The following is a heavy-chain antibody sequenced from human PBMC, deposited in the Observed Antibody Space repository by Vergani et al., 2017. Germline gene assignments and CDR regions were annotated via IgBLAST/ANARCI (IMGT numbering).Heavy chain of an antibody. Sequence: QVQLQESGPGLVKPSETLSLTCTVSNDSFSNTFYYWGWLRQTPGKGRDWFGSIYYSGSTYYNPSLESRVTMSVDTSKSQFSLKLSSVTAADTAVYYCAREGYCTNGVFFTVFDGWGQGALVTVYS. V-gene: IGHV4-39*02. D-gene: IGHD2-8*01. CDR3: AREGYCTNGVFFTVFDG. CDR1: NDSFSNTFYY. J-gene: IGHJ4*02. CDR2: IYYSGST.